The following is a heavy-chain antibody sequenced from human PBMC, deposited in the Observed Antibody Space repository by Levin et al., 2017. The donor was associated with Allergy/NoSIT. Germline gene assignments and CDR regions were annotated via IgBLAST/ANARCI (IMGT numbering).Heavy chain of an antibody. CDR2: INPNTGVT. V-gene: IGHV1-2*02. Sequence: ASVKVSCKASNYIFGGYFIHWVRQAPGQGLEWMGWINPNTGVTNYAQKFQGRVTMTRDTSVSTAYMELSSLTSDDTAVYFCAREGYSDTSPYYLYYYALDVWGQGTTVTVSS. J-gene: IGHJ6*02. CDR3: AREGYSDTSPYYLYYYALDV. D-gene: IGHD3-22*01. CDR1: NYIFGGYF.